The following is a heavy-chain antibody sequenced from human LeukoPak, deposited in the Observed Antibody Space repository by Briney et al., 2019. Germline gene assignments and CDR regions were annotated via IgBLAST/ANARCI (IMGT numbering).Heavy chain of an antibody. V-gene: IGHV4-61*01. CDR2: LYDSKST. CDR1: GCSFSSGSYY. D-gene: IGHD4-17*01. CDR3: ARDYGDYGQEYYYYYGMDV. Sequence: SGTLSLTCTVSGCSFSSGSYYWVWLRQPPGTGLEGLRYLYDSKSTNYNPSLKRLVTISVDPSKNKFSLKLCSVTAADTAVYYCARDYGDYGQEYYYYYGMDVWGKGTTVTVSS. J-gene: IGHJ6*04.